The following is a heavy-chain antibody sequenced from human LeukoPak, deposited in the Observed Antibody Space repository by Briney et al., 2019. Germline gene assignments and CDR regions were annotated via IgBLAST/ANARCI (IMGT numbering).Heavy chain of an antibody. CDR1: GGSLSGYY. J-gene: IGHJ4*02. V-gene: IGHV4-34*01. CDR2: INHSGST. D-gene: IGHD6-13*01. CDR3: ARGPSIAAAGIV. Sequence: SETLSLTCAVYGGSLSGYYWSWIRQPPGKGLEWIGEINHSGSTNYNPSLKSRVTISVDTSKNQFSLKLSSVTAADTAVYYCARGPSIAAAGIVWGQGTLVTVSS.